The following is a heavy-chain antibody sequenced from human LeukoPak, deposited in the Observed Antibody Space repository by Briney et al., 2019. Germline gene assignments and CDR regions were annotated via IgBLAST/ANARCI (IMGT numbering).Heavy chain of an antibody. V-gene: IGHV4-30-2*01. D-gene: IGHD4-23*01. Sequence: SQTLSLTCTVSGGSISSGGYYWSWIRQPPGKGLEWIGYIYHSGSTYYNPSLKSRVTISVDRSKNQFSLKLSSVTAADTAVYYCARDTYGGNYYYMDVWGKGTTVTVSS. CDR3: ARDTYGGNYYYMDV. CDR1: GGSISSGGYY. CDR2: IYHSGST. J-gene: IGHJ6*03.